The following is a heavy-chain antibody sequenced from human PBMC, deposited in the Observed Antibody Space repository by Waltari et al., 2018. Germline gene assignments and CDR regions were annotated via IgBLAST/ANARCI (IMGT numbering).Heavy chain of an antibody. V-gene: IGHV1-69*14. CDR2: INPIFVTT. J-gene: IGHJ4*02. CDR3: ARSTPKGQYCSSTSCYWGY. Sequence: QVQLVQSGAEVKKPGSSVKVSCKASGGTFSSYAISWVRQAPGQGLEWMGGINPIFVTTNYAQKFQGRVTMTADKSTSTAYMELSSLRSEDTAVYYCARSTPKGQYCSSTSCYWGYWGQGTLVTVSS. D-gene: IGHD2-2*01. CDR1: GGTFSSYA.